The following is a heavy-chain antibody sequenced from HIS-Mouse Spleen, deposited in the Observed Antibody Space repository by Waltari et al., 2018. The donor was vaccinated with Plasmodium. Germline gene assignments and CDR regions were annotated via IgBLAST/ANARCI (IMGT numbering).Heavy chain of an antibody. Sequence: EVQLLESGGGLVQPGGSLRLSCAASGFTFRSYAMSWVRQGPGKGLEGVSGISGSGGSTYYADSVKGRLTISRDNSKNTLYLQMNSLRAEDTAVYYCAKVIAARDYWGQGTLVTVSS. CDR1: GFTFRSYA. D-gene: IGHD6-25*01. J-gene: IGHJ4*02. CDR2: ISGSGGST. CDR3: AKVIAARDY. V-gene: IGHV3-23*01.